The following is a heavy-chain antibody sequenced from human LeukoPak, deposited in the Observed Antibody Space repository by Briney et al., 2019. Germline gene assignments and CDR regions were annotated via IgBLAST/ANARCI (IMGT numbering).Heavy chain of an antibody. CDR3: AKDPPAATVVDY. CDR2: ISGSGSST. J-gene: IGHJ4*02. D-gene: IGHD6-13*01. V-gene: IGHV3-23*01. CDR1: GFTFSSYA. Sequence: GGSLRLSCAASGFTFSSYAMSWVRQAPGKGLEWVSAISGSGSSTYYADSVKGRFTISRDNSKNTLYQQMNSLRAEDTAVYYCAKDPPAATVVDYWGQGTLVTVSS.